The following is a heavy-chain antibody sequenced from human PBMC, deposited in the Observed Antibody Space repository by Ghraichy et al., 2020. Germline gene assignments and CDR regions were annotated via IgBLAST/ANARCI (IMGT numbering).Heavy chain of an antibody. D-gene: IGHD1-26*01. Sequence: GGSLRLSCAASGFTFSSYSMNWVRQAPGKGLEWVSYISSSSSTIYYADSVKGRFTISRDNAKNSLYLQMNSLRDEDTAVYYCAREPYSGSYLHDAFDIWGQGTMVTVSS. J-gene: IGHJ3*02. CDR2: ISSSSSTI. V-gene: IGHV3-48*02. CDR3: AREPYSGSYLHDAFDI. CDR1: GFTFSSYS.